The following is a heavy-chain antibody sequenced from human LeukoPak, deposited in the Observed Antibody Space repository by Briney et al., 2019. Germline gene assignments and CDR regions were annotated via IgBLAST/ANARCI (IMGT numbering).Heavy chain of an antibody. D-gene: IGHD3-10*01. CDR2: INHSGST. CDR3: ARGATYYYGSGSYLQH. CDR1: GGSISSSSYY. Sequence: SETLSLTCTVSGGSISSSSYYWGWIRQPPGKGLEWIGEINHSGSTNYNPSLKSRVTISVDTSKNQFSLKLSSVTAADTAVYYCARGATYYYGSGSYLQHWGQGTLVTVSS. J-gene: IGHJ1*01. V-gene: IGHV4-39*07.